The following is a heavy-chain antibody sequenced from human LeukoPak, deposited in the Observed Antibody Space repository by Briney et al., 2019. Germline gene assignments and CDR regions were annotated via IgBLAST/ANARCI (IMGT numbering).Heavy chain of an antibody. CDR1: GFTFSTYS. CDR3: AREVILWFGELPHNWFDP. J-gene: IGHJ5*02. Sequence: PGGSLRLSCTASGFTFSTYSMNWVRQAPGKGLEWVASISDRGTYIHYADSVKGRFTISRDNAKNSLYLQMNSLRAEDTAVYYCAREVILWFGELPHNWFDPWGQGTLVTVSS. D-gene: IGHD3-10*01. CDR2: ISDRGTYI. V-gene: IGHV3-21*04.